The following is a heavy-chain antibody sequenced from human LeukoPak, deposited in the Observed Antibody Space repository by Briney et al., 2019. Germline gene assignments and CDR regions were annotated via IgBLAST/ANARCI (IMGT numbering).Heavy chain of an antibody. CDR2: IDYSGST. Sequence: SETLSLTCTVSGGSITSTDYFWGWIRQPPGKGLEWIGSIDYSGSTYYNPSLKSRLTISLDTSNNQFSLKLSSVTAADTAVYYCARVSYYLADAFDIWGQGTMVTVSS. CDR3: ARVSYYLADAFDI. J-gene: IGHJ3*02. D-gene: IGHD3-10*01. CDR1: GGSITSTDYF. V-gene: IGHV4-39*07.